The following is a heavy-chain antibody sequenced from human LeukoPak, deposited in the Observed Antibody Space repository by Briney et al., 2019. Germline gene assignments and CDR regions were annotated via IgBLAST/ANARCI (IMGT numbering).Heavy chain of an antibody. CDR3: ARDWNRYAY. J-gene: IGHJ4*02. Sequence: SETLSLTCTVSGGSISSGSYYWSWIRQPAGKGLDWIGRIYTTGSTNYNPSLKSRVTISVDTSKSQFSLYMDSVTAADTAVYYCARDWNRYAYWGQGTLVTVSS. V-gene: IGHV4-61*02. D-gene: IGHD1-1*01. CDR2: IYTTGST. CDR1: GGSISSGSYY.